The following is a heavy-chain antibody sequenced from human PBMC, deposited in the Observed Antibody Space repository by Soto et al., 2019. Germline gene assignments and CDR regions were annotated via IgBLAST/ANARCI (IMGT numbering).Heavy chain of an antibody. V-gene: IGHV1-24*01. CDR3: ATDHGNCKSWYYEL. J-gene: IGHJ2*01. D-gene: IGHD1-1*01. Sequence: QVHLVQSGAEVKKPGASVKVSCKVSGYSRTELSIHWVRQAPGKGLEWMGGFAHEGGERIYAQRLQGRVTMTEDTSTDTAYMEVSSLTSEDTAVYYCATDHGNCKSWYYELWGRGTLVIVSS. CDR1: GYSRTELS. CDR2: FAHEGGER.